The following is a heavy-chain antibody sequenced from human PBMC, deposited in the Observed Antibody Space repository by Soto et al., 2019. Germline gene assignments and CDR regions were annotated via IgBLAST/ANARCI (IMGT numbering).Heavy chain of an antibody. D-gene: IGHD1-26*01. J-gene: IGHJ4*02. CDR2: IYYSGST. Sequence: SETLSLTCTVSGGSVSLGSYYWSWIRQPPGKGLEWIGYIYYSGSTNYNPSLKSRVTISVDTSKNQFSLKLSSVTAADTAVYYCASSGSYAGGDYWGQGTLDTVSS. V-gene: IGHV4-61*01. CDR1: GGSVSLGSYY. CDR3: ASSGSYAGGDY.